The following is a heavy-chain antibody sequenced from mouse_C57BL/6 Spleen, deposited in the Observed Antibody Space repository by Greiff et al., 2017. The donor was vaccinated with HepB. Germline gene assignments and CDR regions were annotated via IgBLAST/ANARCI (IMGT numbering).Heavy chain of an antibody. CDR1: GYTFTSYW. CDR3: ARQGPDYYGSSY. Sequence: QVQLQQPGAELVKPGASVKLSCKASGYTFTSYWMQWVKQRPGQGLEWIGEIDPSDSYTNYNQKFKGKATLTVDTSSSTAYMQHSSLTSEDAAVYYCARQGPDYYGSSYWGQGTTLTVSS. D-gene: IGHD1-1*01. J-gene: IGHJ2*01. V-gene: IGHV1-50*01. CDR2: IDPSDSYT.